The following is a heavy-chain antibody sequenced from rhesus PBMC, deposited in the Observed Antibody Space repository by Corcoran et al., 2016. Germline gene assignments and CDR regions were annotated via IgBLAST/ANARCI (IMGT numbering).Heavy chain of an antibody. Sequence: QVQLQESGPGLVKPSETLSPTCAVSGYSIRSGYGWSRIRQTPGTGVEGIGDIGGSTGSTNYNPSLKSPVTISKDTSKNQFFLKLSSGTAADTAVYYWARVVIPQGLTVTTHNRFDVWGAGVLVTVSS. J-gene: IGHJ5-1*01. D-gene: IGHD4-23*01. CDR2: IGGSTGST. V-gene: IGHV4-127*01. CDR3: ARVVIPQGLTVTTHNRFDV. CDR1: GYSIRSGYG.